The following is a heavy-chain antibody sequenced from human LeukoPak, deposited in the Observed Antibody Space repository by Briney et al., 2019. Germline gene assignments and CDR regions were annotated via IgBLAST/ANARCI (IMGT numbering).Heavy chain of an antibody. D-gene: IGHD2-21*01. CDR3: ARLTVVVNHYYHMDV. CDR1: GASISSGSYY. J-gene: IGHJ6*03. V-gene: IGHV4-61*02. CDR2: INTSGST. Sequence: SETLSLTCTVSGASISSGSYYWSWIRQPAGKGLEWIGRINTSGSTNYNPSLKSRVTMSVDMSKNQFSLKLSSVTAADTAVYYCARLTVVVNHYYHMDVWGKGTTVTVSS.